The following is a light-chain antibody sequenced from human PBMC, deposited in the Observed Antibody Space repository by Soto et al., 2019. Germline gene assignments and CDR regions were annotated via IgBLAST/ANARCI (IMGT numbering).Light chain of an antibody. CDR3: QTHDSSLSSYV. Sequence: QAVVTQPPSVSGAPGQRVTISCTGSRSNIGAGYDVHWYQQLPGTGPKLLIYGNDNRPSGVPDRFSGSKSGTSASLAITGLQAEDEANYYCQTHDSSLSSYVFGTGTKVTVL. CDR2: GND. CDR1: RSNIGAGYD. J-gene: IGLJ1*01. V-gene: IGLV1-40*01.